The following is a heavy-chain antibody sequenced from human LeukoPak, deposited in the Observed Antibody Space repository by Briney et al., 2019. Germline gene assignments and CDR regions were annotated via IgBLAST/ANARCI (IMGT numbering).Heavy chain of an antibody. CDR2: IYTSGST. V-gene: IGHV4-4*07. Sequence: PSETLSLTCTVSGGSISSYYWSWIRQPAGKGLEWIGRIYTSGSTNYNPSLKSRVTMSVDKSKNQFSLKLSSVTAADTAVYYCARDLGPYYYDSSGYYPDVHNWFDPWGQGTLVTVSS. D-gene: IGHD3-22*01. J-gene: IGHJ5*02. CDR3: ARDLGPYYYDSSGYYPDVHNWFDP. CDR1: GGSISSYY.